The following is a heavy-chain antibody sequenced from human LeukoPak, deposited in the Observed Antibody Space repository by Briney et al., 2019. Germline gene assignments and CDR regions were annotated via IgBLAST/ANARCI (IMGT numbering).Heavy chain of an antibody. D-gene: IGHD3-22*01. V-gene: IGHV3-48*03. Sequence: PGGSLRLSYAASGFIFSNFEMNWVRQAPGKGLEWVSHISHTGDIKYADSVKGRFTISRDNSKNSQYLQMTSLRAEDTAVYYCARSSGSYRPFDSWGQGILVTVSS. CDR3: ARSSGSYRPFDS. J-gene: IGHJ5*01. CDR1: GFIFSNFE. CDR2: ISHTGDI.